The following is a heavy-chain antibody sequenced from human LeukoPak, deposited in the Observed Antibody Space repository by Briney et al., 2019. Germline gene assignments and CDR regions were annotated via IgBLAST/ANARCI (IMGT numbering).Heavy chain of an antibody. CDR2: IWYDGSNK. CDR3: ARHRDVYSSRWNRNFAY. J-gene: IGHJ4*02. D-gene: IGHD6-13*01. Sequence: PGGSLRLSCAASGFTFSNYGMHWVRQAPGKGLEWVAIIWYDGSNKYYADSVKGRFTISRDNSKNTLYLQMNSLRAEDTAVYYCARHRDVYSSRWNRNFAYWGQGTLVTVSA. V-gene: IGHV3-33*01. CDR1: GFTFSNYG.